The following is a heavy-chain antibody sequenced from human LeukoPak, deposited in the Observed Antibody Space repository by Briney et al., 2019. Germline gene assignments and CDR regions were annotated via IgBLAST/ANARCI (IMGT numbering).Heavy chain of an antibody. CDR3: IKDMGFDLLKDAFDL. CDR2: ISCDGGNM. CDR1: GFSLDVYA. V-gene: IGHV3-9*01. Sequence: PGGSLRLSCAASGFSLDVYAKRWVRHAPGQGLGWVSSISCDGGNMAYAASVKGRFTISRDNAQNSLYLQMYSLKIDDTAFYYCIKDMGFDLLKDAFDLWGQGMLVTVSS. D-gene: IGHD1-26*01. J-gene: IGHJ3*01.